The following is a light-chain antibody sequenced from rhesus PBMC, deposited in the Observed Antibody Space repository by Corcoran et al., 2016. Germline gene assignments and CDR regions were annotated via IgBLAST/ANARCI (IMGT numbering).Light chain of an antibody. Sequence: DIQMTQSPSSLSASVGDRVTITCRASQGISSWLAWYQQKQGKAPKLLIYKASSLQSGVPSRFSGRGSGTDFPLTISSLQPEDFATYYCQQYNSAPRTFGQGTKVEIK. V-gene: IGKV1-21*01. J-gene: IGKJ1*01. CDR2: KAS. CDR1: QGISSW. CDR3: QQYNSAPRT.